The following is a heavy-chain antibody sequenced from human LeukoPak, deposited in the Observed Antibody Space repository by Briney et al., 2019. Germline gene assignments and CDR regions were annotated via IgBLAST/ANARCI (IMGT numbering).Heavy chain of an antibody. J-gene: IGHJ4*02. CDR1: GYTFTSFG. CDR3: ARDSVAAAGLDY. V-gene: IGHV1-18*01. CDR2: ISAYNGNT. Sequence: ASVKVSCKASGYTFTSFGISWVRQAPGQGLEWMGWISAYNGNTNYAQKFQGRVTMTRDTSISTAYMELSRLRSDDTAVYYCARDSVAAAGLDYWGQGTLVTVSS. D-gene: IGHD6-13*01.